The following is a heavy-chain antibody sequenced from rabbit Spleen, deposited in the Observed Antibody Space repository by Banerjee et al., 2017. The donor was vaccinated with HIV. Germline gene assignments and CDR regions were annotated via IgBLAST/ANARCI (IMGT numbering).Heavy chain of an antibody. CDR2: IYTDDGYT. V-gene: IGHV1S40*01. Sequence: QSLEESGGDLVKPGASLTLTCTASGFSFSSIYYMCWVRQAPGKGLEWLACIYTDDGYTYYASWAKGRFTISKTSSTVDLKMTSLTAADTATYFCARNTGGWGVTRLDLWGPGTLVTVS. D-gene: IGHD4-1*01. CDR3: ARNTGGWGVTRLDL. CDR1: GFSFSSIYY. J-gene: IGHJ3*01.